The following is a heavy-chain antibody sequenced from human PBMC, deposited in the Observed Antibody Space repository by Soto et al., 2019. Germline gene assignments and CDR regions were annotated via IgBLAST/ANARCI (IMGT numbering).Heavy chain of an antibody. J-gene: IGHJ4*02. CDR3: AKVQCYDILTGYYYFDY. Sequence: EVQLLESGGGLVQPGGSLRLSCAASGFTFSSYAMSWVRQAPGKGLEWVSAISGSGGSTYYADSVKGRFTISRDNSKNTLYLQMNSLRAEDTAVYYCAKVQCYDILTGYYYFDYWGQGNLVTVSS. CDR2: ISGSGGST. CDR1: GFTFSSYA. D-gene: IGHD3-9*01. V-gene: IGHV3-23*01.